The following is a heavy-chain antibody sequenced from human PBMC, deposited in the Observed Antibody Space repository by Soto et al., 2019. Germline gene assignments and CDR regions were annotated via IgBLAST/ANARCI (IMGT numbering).Heavy chain of an antibody. Sequence: QVQLVESGGGVVRPGRSLRLSSAASGVTFSSYGMHWVRQAPGKGLEWVAVIWYDGSNKYYADSVKGRFTISRDNSKNALYLQMNSLRAEDTAVYYCARADSLGSHYYYGMDVWGQGTTVTVSS. V-gene: IGHV3-33*01. D-gene: IGHD3-22*01. CDR3: ARADSLGSHYYYGMDV. CDR2: IWYDGSNK. CDR1: GVTFSSYG. J-gene: IGHJ6*02.